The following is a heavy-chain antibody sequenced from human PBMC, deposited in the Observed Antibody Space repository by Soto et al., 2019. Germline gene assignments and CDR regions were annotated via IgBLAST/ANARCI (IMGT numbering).Heavy chain of an antibody. CDR3: AKDAASTEYLFAS. J-gene: IGHJ4*02. Sequence: VGSLRLSCAASGFTFRTYAMHWVRQAPGKGLEWVAVISHDGSNTDYGDSVKGRFTISRDNSKSTPSLQMNSLRPEDTGVYYCAKDAASTEYLFASWGQGTLVTVSS. V-gene: IGHV3-30*18. CDR1: GFTFRTYA. CDR2: ISHDGSNT. D-gene: IGHD2-2*01.